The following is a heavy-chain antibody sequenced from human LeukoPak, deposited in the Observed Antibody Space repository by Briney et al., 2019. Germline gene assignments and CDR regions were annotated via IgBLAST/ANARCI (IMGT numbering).Heavy chain of an antibody. CDR3: ARGRGLTYYMDV. CDR1: GFTFSSYG. Sequence: GGSQRLSCAASGFTFSSYGMHWVRQAPGKGLEWVAVIWYDGSNKYYADSVKGRFTISRDNSKNTLYLQMNSLRAEDTAVYYCARGRGLTYYMDVWGKGTTVTVSS. CDR2: IWYDGSNK. D-gene: IGHD3-10*01. V-gene: IGHV3-33*01. J-gene: IGHJ6*03.